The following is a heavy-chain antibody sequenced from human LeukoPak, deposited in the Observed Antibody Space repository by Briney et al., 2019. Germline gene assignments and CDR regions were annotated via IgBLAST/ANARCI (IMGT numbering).Heavy chain of an antibody. CDR3: ARETANLDYGDGWFDP. V-gene: IGHV3-30*04. CDR2: ISYDGSNK. D-gene: IGHD4-17*01. J-gene: IGHJ5*02. CDR1: GFTFSSYA. Sequence: GGSLRLSCAASGFTFSSYAMHWVRQAPGKGLEWVAVISYDGSNKYYADSVKGRFTISRDNSKNTLYLQMNSLRAEDTAVYYCARETANLDYGDGWFDPWGQGTLVTVSS.